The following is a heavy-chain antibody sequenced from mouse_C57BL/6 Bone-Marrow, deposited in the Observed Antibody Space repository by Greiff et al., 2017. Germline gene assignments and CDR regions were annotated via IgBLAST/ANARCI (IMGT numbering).Heavy chain of an antibody. Sequence: EVKLMESGGGLVKPGGSLKLSCAASGFTFSDYGMHWVRQAPEKGLEWVAYISSGSSTIYYAAPVKGRFTISRDNAKHTLFLQMTSLRSYDTAMYYCARTYYGSSYWYFDVWGTGTTVTVSS. CDR1: GFTFSDYG. CDR3: ARTYYGSSYWYFDV. V-gene: IGHV5-17*01. D-gene: IGHD1-1*01. J-gene: IGHJ1*03. CDR2: ISSGSSTI.